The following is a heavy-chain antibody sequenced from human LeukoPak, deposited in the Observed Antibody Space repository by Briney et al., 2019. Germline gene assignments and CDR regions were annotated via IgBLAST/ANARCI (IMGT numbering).Heavy chain of an antibody. J-gene: IGHJ4*02. D-gene: IGHD6-19*01. Sequence: ASVKVSCKASGYTFTCYYMHWVRQAPGQGLEWMGWISAYNGNTNYAQKFQGRITMTTDTSTSTAYMELRSLRSDDTAVYYCARDLKMGYSSGRYSWGTGSSNDYWGQGTLVTVSS. CDR3: ARDLKMGYSSGRYSWGTGSSNDY. CDR2: ISAYNGNT. CDR1: GYTFTCYY. V-gene: IGHV1-18*04.